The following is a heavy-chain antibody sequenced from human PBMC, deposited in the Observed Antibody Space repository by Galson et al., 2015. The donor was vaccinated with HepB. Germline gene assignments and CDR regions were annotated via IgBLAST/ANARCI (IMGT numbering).Heavy chain of an antibody. V-gene: IGHV3-9*01. Sequence: SLRLSCAASGFTFDDYAMHWVRQAPGKGLEWVSGISWNSGSIGYADSVKGRFTISRDNAKNSLYLQMNSLRAEDTALYYCAKDIGSYYSSDAFDIWGQGTMVTVSS. J-gene: IGHJ3*02. D-gene: IGHD1-26*01. CDR2: ISWNSGSI. CDR3: AKDIGSYYSSDAFDI. CDR1: GFTFDDYA.